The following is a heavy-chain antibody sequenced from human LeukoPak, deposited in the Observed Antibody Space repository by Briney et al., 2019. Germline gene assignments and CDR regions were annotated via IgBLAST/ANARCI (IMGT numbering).Heavy chain of an antibody. CDR1: GGSISSYY. J-gene: IGHJ4*02. D-gene: IGHD3-10*01. V-gene: IGHV4-59*01. Sequence: PSETLSLTCTVSGGSISSYYWSWIRQPPGKGLEWIGYIYYSGSTNYNPSLKSRVTISVDTSKNQFSLKLSSVTAADTAVYYCARSITMVRALFDYWGQGTLVIVSS. CDR2: IYYSGST. CDR3: ARSITMVRALFDY.